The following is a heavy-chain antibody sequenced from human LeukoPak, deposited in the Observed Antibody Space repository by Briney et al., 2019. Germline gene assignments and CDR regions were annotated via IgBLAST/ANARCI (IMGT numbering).Heavy chain of an antibody. J-gene: IGHJ4*02. CDR1: GFTFSNYA. V-gene: IGHV3-30*01. Sequence: GGSLRLSCAASGFTFSNYAMHWVRQAPGGGLEWVSIISSGGVYEYYADSVKGRFTISRDNSKNTSYLQLNSLRPADTAVYYCARASTYYYDSGSSGPHYFDNWGQGTLVTVSS. D-gene: IGHD3-10*01. CDR2: ISSGGVYE. CDR3: ARASTYYYDSGSSGPHYFDN.